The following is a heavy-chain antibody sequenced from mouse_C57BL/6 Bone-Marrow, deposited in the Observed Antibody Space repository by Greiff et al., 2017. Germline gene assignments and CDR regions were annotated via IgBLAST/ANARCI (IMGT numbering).Heavy chain of an antibody. CDR1: GYTFTSYG. CDR3: ARRDYGSSYVGWYFDV. J-gene: IGHJ1*03. D-gene: IGHD1-1*01. Sequence: QVQLKQSGAELARPGASVKLSCKASGYTFTSYGISWVKQRTGQGLEWIGEIYPRSGNTYYNDKFKGKATLTADKSSSTAYMELRILTSEDSAVYFCARRDYGSSYVGWYFDVWGTGTTVTVSS. V-gene: IGHV1-81*01. CDR2: IYPRSGNT.